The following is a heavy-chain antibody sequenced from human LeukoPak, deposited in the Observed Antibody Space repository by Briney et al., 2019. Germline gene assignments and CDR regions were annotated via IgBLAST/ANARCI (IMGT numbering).Heavy chain of an antibody. J-gene: IGHJ4*02. V-gene: IGHV3-48*02. CDR3: AGGDYHDRRGYLSAY. CDR1: GLTFSLHS. D-gene: IGHD3-22*01. Sequence: GGSLRLSCAASGLTFSLHSMSWVRQAPGKGLEWVSYISSRSSLIEYADSVKGRFTISRDDGRNSLYLQMNSLRDEDTAVYYCAGGDYHDRRGYLSAYWGQGTQVTVSS. CDR2: ISSRSSLI.